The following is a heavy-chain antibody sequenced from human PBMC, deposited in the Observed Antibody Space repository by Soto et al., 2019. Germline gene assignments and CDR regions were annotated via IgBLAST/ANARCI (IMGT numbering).Heavy chain of an antibody. CDR2: IYPGDSDT. Sequence: GGALQISCKGFGYSVSSYWSGPVRQKPGKGLEWMGLIYPGDSDTRYSPSFQGQVTISADKSISTAYLQWNSLKASDTAMYYCARLVLGQWQPFDYWGQGTLVTVSS. D-gene: IGHD6-19*01. V-gene: IGHV5-51*01. CDR1: GYSVSSYW. CDR3: ARLVLGQWQPFDY. J-gene: IGHJ4*02.